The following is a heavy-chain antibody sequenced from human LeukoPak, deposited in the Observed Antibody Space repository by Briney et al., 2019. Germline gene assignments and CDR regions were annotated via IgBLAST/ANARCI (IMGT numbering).Heavy chain of an antibody. Sequence: GGSLRHSCSASGFTFSNAWMSWVRQAPGKGLEWVGRIKSKTDGGTTDYAAPVKGRFTISRDDSKNTLYLQMNSLKTEDTAVYYCTTNPYDRSGYHIWGQGTMVTVSS. V-gene: IGHV3-15*01. D-gene: IGHD3-22*01. CDR1: GFTFSNAW. CDR3: TTNPYDRSGYHI. J-gene: IGHJ3*02. CDR2: IKSKTDGGTT.